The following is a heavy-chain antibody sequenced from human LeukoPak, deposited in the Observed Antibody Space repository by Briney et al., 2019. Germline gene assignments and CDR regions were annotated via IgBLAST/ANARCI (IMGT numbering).Heavy chain of an antibody. CDR3: ARHQRMGRITMIVVGGLDY. CDR2: IYHSGST. J-gene: IGHJ4*02. V-gene: IGHV4-38-2*01. Sequence: SETLSLTCAVSGYSISSGYYWGWIRQLPGKGLEWIGSIYHSGSTYYNPSLKSRVTISVDTSKNQFSLKLSSVTAADTAVYYCARHQRMGRITMIVVGGLDYWGQGTLVTVSS. D-gene: IGHD3-22*01. CDR1: GYSISSGYY.